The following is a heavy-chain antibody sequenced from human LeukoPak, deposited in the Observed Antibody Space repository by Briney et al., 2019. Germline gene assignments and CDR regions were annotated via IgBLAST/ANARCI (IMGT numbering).Heavy chain of an antibody. Sequence: SETLSLTCTVSGDSISSTNYYWGWIRQPPGKGLEWIGSIYYSGSTYYNPSLESRVTISVDTSKNQFSLKLSSVTAADTAVYYCARGHTVPYYPYYYYYYMDVWGKGTTVTVSS. CDR3: ARGHTVPYYPYYYYYYMDV. CDR1: GDSISSTNYY. V-gene: IGHV4-39*07. D-gene: IGHD3-22*01. J-gene: IGHJ6*03. CDR2: IYYSGST.